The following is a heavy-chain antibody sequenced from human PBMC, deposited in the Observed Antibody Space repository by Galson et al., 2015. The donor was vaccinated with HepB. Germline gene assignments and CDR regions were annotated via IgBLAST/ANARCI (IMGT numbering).Heavy chain of an antibody. Sequence: SVKVSCKAYRYTFTKFGISWVRQAPGQGLEYMGWINPYNGNTDYVQKFQGRVIMTTDTSTSTAYMELRSLTSDDTAVYYCARGGMATIGGPTLAYWGQGTLVTVSS. CDR3: ARGGMATIGGPTLAY. CDR2: INPYNGNT. D-gene: IGHD5-24*01. J-gene: IGHJ4*02. V-gene: IGHV1-18*01. CDR1: RYTFTKFG.